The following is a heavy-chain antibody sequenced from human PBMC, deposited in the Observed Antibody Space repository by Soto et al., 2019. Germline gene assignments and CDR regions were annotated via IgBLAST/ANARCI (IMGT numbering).Heavy chain of an antibody. CDR3: AKDAEGTYSRPFDY. D-gene: IGHD3-10*01. J-gene: IGHJ4*02. V-gene: IGHV3-23*01. Sequence: LRLSCAASGFTFRNFAMSWVRQAPGKGPEWVSTISTSGVNTYYADSVKGRFTISRDNSKNMLFLQMNSLRAEDTAVYYCAKDAEGTYSRPFDYWGQGTLVTV. CDR2: ISTSGVNT. CDR1: GFTFRNFA.